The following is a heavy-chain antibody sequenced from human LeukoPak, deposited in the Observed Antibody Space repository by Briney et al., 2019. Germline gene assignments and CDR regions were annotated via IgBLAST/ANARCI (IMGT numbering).Heavy chain of an antibody. V-gene: IGHV3-7*01. CDR2: IKQDGSEK. CDR3: ARDHSDYVRVGLDY. J-gene: IGHJ4*02. Sequence: GGSLRLSCAASGFTFSSYWMSWVRQAPGKGLEWVANIKQDGSEKYYVDSVKGRFTISRDNAKTSLYLQMNSLRAEDTAVYFCARDHSDYVRVGLDYWGQGTLVTVSS. CDR1: GFTFSSYW. D-gene: IGHD5-12*01.